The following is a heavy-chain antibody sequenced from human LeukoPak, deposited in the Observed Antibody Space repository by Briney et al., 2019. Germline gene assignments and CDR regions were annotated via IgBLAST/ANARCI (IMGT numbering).Heavy chain of an antibody. Sequence: GGSLRLSCAASGFTLSTYVMHWVRQAPGKGLEWVAYISYDGDNTYYADSVKGRFTISRDNSKNTLYLLVNSLRVEDTAVHYCARGDYEVYWGQGTLVTVSS. CDR2: ISYDGDNT. CDR1: GFTLSTYV. J-gene: IGHJ4*02. CDR3: ARGDYEVY. D-gene: IGHD4-17*01. V-gene: IGHV3-30*01.